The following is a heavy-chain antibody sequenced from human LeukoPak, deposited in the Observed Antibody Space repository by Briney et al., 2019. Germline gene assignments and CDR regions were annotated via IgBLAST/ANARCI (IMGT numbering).Heavy chain of an antibody. CDR2: IYYSGST. CDR3: AGRGVAGSFDY. CDR1: GGSISSSSYY. V-gene: IGHV4-39*01. Sequence: SETLSLTCTVSGGSISSSSYYWGWIRQPPGKGLEWIGSIYYSGSTYYNPSLKSRVTISVDTSKNQFSLKLSSVTAADTAVYYCAGRGVAGSFDYWGQGTLVTVSS. D-gene: IGHD2-15*01. J-gene: IGHJ4*02.